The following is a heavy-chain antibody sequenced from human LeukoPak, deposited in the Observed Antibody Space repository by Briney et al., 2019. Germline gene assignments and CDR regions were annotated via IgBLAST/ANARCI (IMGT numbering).Heavy chain of an antibody. V-gene: IGHV1-18*01. J-gene: IGHJ4*02. CDR2: ISGYNGNT. Sequence: ASVKVSCKASGYTLTSYGFSWVRRAPGQGLEWMGWISGYNGNTNYAQNLQGRVTMTIDTSTSTAYMELRSLRSDDTAVYYCARDPAFRGAQMEYWGQGTLVTVSS. CDR1: GYTLTSYG. D-gene: IGHD3-10*01. CDR3: ARDPAFRGAQMEY.